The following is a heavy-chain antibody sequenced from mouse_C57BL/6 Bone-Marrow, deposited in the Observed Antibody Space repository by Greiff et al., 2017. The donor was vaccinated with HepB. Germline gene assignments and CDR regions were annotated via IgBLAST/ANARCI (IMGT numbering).Heavy chain of an antibody. CDR2: ISNGGGST. V-gene: IGHV5-12*01. CDR3: ARQDYSNGGYFDY. D-gene: IGHD2-5*01. Sequence: EVKLVESGGGLVQPGGSLKLSCAASGFTFSDYYMYWVRQTPEKRLEWVAYISNGGGSTYYPDTVKGRFTISRDNAKNTLYLQMSRLKSEDTAMYYCARQDYSNGGYFDYWGQGTTLTVSS. CDR1: GFTFSDYY. J-gene: IGHJ2*01.